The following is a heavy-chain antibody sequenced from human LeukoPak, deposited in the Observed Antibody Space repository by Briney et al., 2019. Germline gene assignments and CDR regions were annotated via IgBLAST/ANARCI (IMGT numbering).Heavy chain of an antibody. Sequence: KPSETLSLTCTVSGGSISTYYWSWIRRPPGKGLEWIAYIHASGPTNYNPSLKSRITISVDTSKNQFSLKLSSVTAADTAVYYCARQDAGIAARPFDNWGQGTLVTVSS. CDR3: ARQDAGIAARPFDN. CDR2: IHASGPT. V-gene: IGHV4-4*09. D-gene: IGHD6-6*01. CDR1: GGSISTYY. J-gene: IGHJ4*02.